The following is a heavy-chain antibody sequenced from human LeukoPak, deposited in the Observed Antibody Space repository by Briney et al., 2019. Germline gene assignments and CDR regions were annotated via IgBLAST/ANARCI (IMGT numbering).Heavy chain of an antibody. J-gene: IGHJ3*02. CDR2: IWYDGSNK. CDR1: GFMFSNYG. CDR3: AREQYGSDDALDI. D-gene: IGHD4-17*01. Sequence: GGSLRLSCAASGFMFSNYGMHWVRQAPGKGLEWVAVIWYDGSNKDYADSVKSRFTVSRDNSKNTMDLQMNSLRAEDTAVYYCAREQYGSDDALDIWGQGTMVTVSS. V-gene: IGHV3-33*01.